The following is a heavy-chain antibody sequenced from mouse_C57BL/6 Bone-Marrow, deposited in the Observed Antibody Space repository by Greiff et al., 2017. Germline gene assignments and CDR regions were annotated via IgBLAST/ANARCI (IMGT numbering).Heavy chain of an antibody. CDR3: TRSGQLRLYYYAMDY. CDR1: GFTFSSYA. Sequence: EVKLQESGEGLVKPGGSLKLSCAASGFTFSSYAMSWVRQTPEKRLEWVAYISSGGDYIYYADTVKGRFTISRDNARNTLYLQMSSLQSEHTAMYYCTRSGQLRLYYYAMDYWGQGTSVTVSS. CDR2: ISSGGDYI. V-gene: IGHV5-9-1*02. J-gene: IGHJ4*01. D-gene: IGHD3-2*02.